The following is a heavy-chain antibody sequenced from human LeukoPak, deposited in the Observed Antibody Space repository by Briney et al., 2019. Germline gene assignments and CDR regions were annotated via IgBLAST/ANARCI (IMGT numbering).Heavy chain of an antibody. CDR1: GGSISSGSYY. Sequence: SETLSLTCTVSGGSISSGSYYWSWIRQPAGKGLEWIGSIYQSGSGSSYYNPSLKSRVTISGDTSKNQFFLRLSSVTAADTAVYYCASTLRFLPYRRFDYWGQGTLVTVPS. CDR3: ASTLRFLPYRRFDY. J-gene: IGHJ4*02. D-gene: IGHD3-3*01. V-gene: IGHV4-39*01. CDR2: IYQSGSGSS.